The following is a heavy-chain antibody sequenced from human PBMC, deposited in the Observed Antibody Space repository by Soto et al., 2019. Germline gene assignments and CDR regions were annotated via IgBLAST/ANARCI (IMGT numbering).Heavy chain of an antibody. CDR1: GFTFSSYE. CDR3: ARDSTSSGFFDY. Sequence: GGSLRLSCAPSGFTFSSYEMNWVRQPPGKGLEWVSYISSSGSTIYSADSVKGRFTISRDNAKNSLYLQMNSLRAEDTAVYYCARDSTSSGFFDYWGQGTLVSVSS. V-gene: IGHV3-48*03. J-gene: IGHJ4*02. D-gene: IGHD6-6*01. CDR2: ISSSGSTI.